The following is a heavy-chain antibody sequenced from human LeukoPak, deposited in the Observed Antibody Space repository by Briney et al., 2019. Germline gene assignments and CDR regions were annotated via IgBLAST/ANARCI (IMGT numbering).Heavy chain of an antibody. V-gene: IGHV1-2*02. CDR1: GYTFTGCY. Sequence: ASVKVSCKASGYTFTGCYMHWVRQAPGQGLEWMGWINPNSGGTNYAQKFQGRVTMTRDTSISTAYMELSRLRSDDTAVYSCARNYGGDWFDPWGQGTLVTVSS. CDR3: ARNYGGDWFDP. J-gene: IGHJ5*02. D-gene: IGHD1-7*01. CDR2: INPNSGGT.